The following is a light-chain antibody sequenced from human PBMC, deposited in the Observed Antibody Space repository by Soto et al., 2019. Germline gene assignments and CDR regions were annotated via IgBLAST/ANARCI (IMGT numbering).Light chain of an antibody. J-gene: IGKJ4*01. Sequence: DIQLTQSPSFLSASVGDRVTITCRATQGISNYLAWYQQKAGKAPKLLIHTASTLQNGVPSRFSGSGSGTELTLTISSLQPEDLATYYCQHRHSYPLTFGGGTKVEIK. CDR3: QHRHSYPLT. CDR1: QGISNY. CDR2: TAS. V-gene: IGKV1-9*01.